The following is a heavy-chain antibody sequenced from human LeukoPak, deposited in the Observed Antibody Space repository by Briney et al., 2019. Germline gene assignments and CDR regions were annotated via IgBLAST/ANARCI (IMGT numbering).Heavy chain of an antibody. CDR2: ISTSSSYI. V-gene: IGHV3-21*01. D-gene: IGHD7-27*01. J-gene: IGHJ4*02. CDR3: ARGETGDIRPFNY. Sequence: PGGSLRLSCAASGFTFSSYSMNWVRQAPGKGLEWVSSISTSSSYIYSADSVKGRFTISRDNAKNSLYLQMNSLRAEDTAVYYCARGETGDIRPFNYWGQGTLVTVSS. CDR1: GFTFSSYS.